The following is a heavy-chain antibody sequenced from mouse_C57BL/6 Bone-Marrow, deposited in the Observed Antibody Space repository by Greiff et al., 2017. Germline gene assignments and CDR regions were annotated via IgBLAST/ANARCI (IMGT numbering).Heavy chain of an antibody. V-gene: IGHV5-9*01. J-gene: IGHJ3*01. CDR2: ISGGGGNT. CDR1: GFTFSSYT. D-gene: IGHD1-1*01. CDR3: ARDYGSSTPFAY. Sequence: EVKLVESGGGLVKPGGSLKLSCAASGFTFSSYTMSWVRQTPEKRLEWVATISGGGGNTYYPDSVKGRFTISRDNAKNTLYLQRSSLRSEDTALYYCARDYGSSTPFAYWGQGTLVTVSA.